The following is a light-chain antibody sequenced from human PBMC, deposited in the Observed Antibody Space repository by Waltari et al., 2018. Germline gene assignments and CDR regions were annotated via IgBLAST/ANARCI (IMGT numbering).Light chain of an antibody. V-gene: IGLV2-14*01. CDR2: DVS. Sequence: QSALTQPASMSGSPGQSITISFTGTSIAIGGYEFTYWYQQHPGKSSRLIIFDVSLPPSGVSGRFSGSKSGNTASLSISGLQADDEADYFCSSYTDINIALIFGGGTKVTVL. CDR3: SSYTDINIALI. CDR1: SIAIGGYEF. J-gene: IGLJ2*01.